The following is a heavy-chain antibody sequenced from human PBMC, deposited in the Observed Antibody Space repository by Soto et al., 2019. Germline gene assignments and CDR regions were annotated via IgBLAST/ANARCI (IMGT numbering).Heavy chain of an antibody. Sequence: SVKVSCKASGGTFSSYAISWVRQAPGQGLEWMGGIIPIFGTANYAQKFQGRVTITADESTSTAYMELSSLRSEDTAVYYCARDHSRPLAGINGMEVWGQGTTVTVSS. CDR1: GGTFSSYA. CDR3: ARDHSRPLAGINGMEV. D-gene: IGHD6-13*01. CDR2: IIPIFGTA. V-gene: IGHV1-69*13. J-gene: IGHJ6*02.